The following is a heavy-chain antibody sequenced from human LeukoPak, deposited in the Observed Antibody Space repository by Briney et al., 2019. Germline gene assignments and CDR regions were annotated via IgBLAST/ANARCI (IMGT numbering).Heavy chain of an antibody. Sequence: PGGSLRLSCAASGFTLSTYAMAWVRQAPGKGLEWVSGITASGATTYYADSVKGRFTISRDSSKNTLDLHMNSLRAEDTAVYYCAKDGDDFVSYFDYWGQGTLVTVSS. D-gene: IGHD2-21*02. J-gene: IGHJ4*02. CDR1: GFTLSTYA. V-gene: IGHV3-23*01. CDR2: ITASGATT. CDR3: AKDGDDFVSYFDY.